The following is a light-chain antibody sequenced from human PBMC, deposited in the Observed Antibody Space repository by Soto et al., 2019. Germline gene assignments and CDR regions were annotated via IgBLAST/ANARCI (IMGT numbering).Light chain of an antibody. CDR1: QSISDS. V-gene: IGKV1-5*03. Sequence: DIQMTQSPSTLSASVGDRVAITCRASQSISDSLAWYQQKPGKAPNLLIYKASRLESGVPSRFSGSGSGTEFTFTISSLQPDDSATYYCQQYKTYPWTFGQGTKVEIK. J-gene: IGKJ1*01. CDR3: QQYKTYPWT. CDR2: KAS.